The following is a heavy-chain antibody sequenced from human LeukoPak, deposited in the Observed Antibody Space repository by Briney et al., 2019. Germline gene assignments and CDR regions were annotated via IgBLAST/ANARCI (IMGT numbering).Heavy chain of an antibody. CDR1: GYSISSGYY. CDR2: IFHTGST. D-gene: IGHD6-13*01. Sequence: SETLSLTCTVSGYSISSGYYWAWIRQPPGKGLEWIGSIFHTGSTYHNPSLKSRVTISVDTSKNQFSLKLNSVTAADTAVYYCARDHSSSSEDYWGQGTLITVSS. CDR3: ARDHSSSSEDY. V-gene: IGHV4-38-2*02. J-gene: IGHJ4*02.